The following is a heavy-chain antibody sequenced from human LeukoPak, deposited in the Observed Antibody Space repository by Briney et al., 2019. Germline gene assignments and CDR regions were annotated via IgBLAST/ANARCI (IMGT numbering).Heavy chain of an antibody. V-gene: IGHV4-4*02. J-gene: IGHJ6*02. CDR1: GGSSRSQNW. D-gene: IGHD2-15*01. Sequence: SGTLSLTCVVSGGSSRSQNWWSWVRQPPGRGLEWIGEIYYIGTTHYNPSLRGRVTISADHSKNQVSLTLSSVTAADTAVYYCGRTPDYYYGIDVWGQGTTVTVS. CDR3: GRTPDYYYGIDV. CDR2: IYYIGTT.